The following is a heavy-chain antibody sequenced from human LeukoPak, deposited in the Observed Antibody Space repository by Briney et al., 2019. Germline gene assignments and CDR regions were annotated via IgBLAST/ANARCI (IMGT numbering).Heavy chain of an antibody. D-gene: IGHD1-26*01. CDR1: GFTFSNFA. J-gene: IGHJ2*01. V-gene: IGHV3-23*01. CDR3: AKDRTVGASYWYFDL. CDR2: ITNSGGTT. Sequence: PGGSLRLSCAASGFTFSNFAMSWVRQPPGKGLEWVSAITNSGGTTYYADSVKGRFTISRDSSKNTLFLHMNTLRAEDTAIYYCAKDRTVGASYWYFDLWGRGTLVTVSS.